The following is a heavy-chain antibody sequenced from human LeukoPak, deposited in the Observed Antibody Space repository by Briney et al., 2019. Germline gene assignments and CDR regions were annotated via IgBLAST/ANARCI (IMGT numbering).Heavy chain of an antibody. V-gene: IGHV1-24*01. CDR3: ATWYYYDSSDYYLADY. D-gene: IGHD3-22*01. Sequence: VASVKVSCKASGYTSTDYYLHWVRQAPGKGLEWMGGFDPEDGETIYAQELQGRVTMTRDTSTDTAYMELSSLRSEDTAVYYCATWYYYDSSDYYLADYWGQGTLVTVSS. CDR1: GYTSTDYY. J-gene: IGHJ4*02. CDR2: FDPEDGET.